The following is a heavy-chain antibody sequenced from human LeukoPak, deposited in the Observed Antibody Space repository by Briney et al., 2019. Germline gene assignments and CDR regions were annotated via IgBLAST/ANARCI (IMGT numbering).Heavy chain of an antibody. CDR2: IYHSGRT. Sequence: SGTLSLTCAVSGGSISSSNWWSWVRQPPGKGLEWIGEIYHSGRTNYTPSLKSRVTISVDKSKNQLSLKLSSVTAADTAVYYCARDNYDNSGYYFDYWGQGTLVTVSS. V-gene: IGHV4-4*02. J-gene: IGHJ4*02. CDR1: GGSISSSNW. D-gene: IGHD3-22*01. CDR3: ARDNYDNSGYYFDY.